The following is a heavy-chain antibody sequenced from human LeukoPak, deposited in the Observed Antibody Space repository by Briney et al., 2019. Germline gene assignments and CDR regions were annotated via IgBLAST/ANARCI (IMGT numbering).Heavy chain of an antibody. V-gene: IGHV4-59*01. Sequence: SETLSLTCTVSGGSISAYYWSWIRQPPGRGLEWIGYIHYSGTTNYYPSLKSRVTIALDTSKNQFSLKLNSVTAADTAVYYCARDRRQQLDLYYFEYWGQGTLVTVSS. CDR1: GGSISAYY. CDR3: ARDRRQQLDLYYFEY. J-gene: IGHJ4*02. CDR2: IHYSGTT. D-gene: IGHD6-13*01.